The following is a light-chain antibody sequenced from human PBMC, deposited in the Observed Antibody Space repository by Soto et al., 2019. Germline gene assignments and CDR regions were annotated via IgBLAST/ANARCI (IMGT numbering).Light chain of an antibody. J-gene: IGKJ1*01. CDR1: QSVTSNY. V-gene: IGKV3-20*01. CDR2: GSS. Sequence: EIVLTQSPGTLSLSPGERATLSCRASQSVTSNYLAWYQQKPGQAPRLLIYGSSTRATGIPDRFTGSGSGTDFTLTISRLEPEDFAVYYCQHYATSLTTFGQGTKVDIK. CDR3: QHYATSLTT.